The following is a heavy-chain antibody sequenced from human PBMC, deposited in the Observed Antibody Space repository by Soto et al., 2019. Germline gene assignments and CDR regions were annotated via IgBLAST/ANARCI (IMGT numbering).Heavy chain of an antibody. V-gene: IGHV3-30-3*01. CDR3: ARVISYYFDY. Sequence: GGPLRLSCAASGFTFSSYAMHWVRQAPGKGLEWVAVISYDGSNKYYADSVKGRFTISRDNSKNTLYLQMNSLRAEDTAVYYCARVISYYFDYWGQGTLVTVSS. J-gene: IGHJ4*02. CDR1: GFTFSSYA. D-gene: IGHD6-6*01. CDR2: ISYDGSNK.